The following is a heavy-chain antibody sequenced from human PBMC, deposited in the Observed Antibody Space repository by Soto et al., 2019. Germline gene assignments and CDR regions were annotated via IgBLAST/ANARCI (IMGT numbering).Heavy chain of an antibody. CDR3: ARSRWDY. D-gene: IGHD2-15*01. Sequence: EVQLVESGGGLVQPGGSLRLSCAASALTFSTYSMNWVRQAPGRGLEWVSYISSTGDNIYYADSVKARFTIARDNAKNSLYLQMNSLRVDDTAVYYCARSRWDYWGQGTLVTVSS. CDR1: ALTFSTYS. J-gene: IGHJ4*02. CDR2: ISSTGDNI. V-gene: IGHV3-48*01.